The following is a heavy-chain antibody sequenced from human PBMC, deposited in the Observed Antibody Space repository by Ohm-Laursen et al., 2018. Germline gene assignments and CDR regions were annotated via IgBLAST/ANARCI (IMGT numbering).Heavy chain of an antibody. V-gene: IGHV3-23*01. J-gene: IGHJ4*02. CDR3: AKEGEGVFDSSYFFDY. CDR1: GFTFRSYA. Sequence: SLRLSCAASGFTFRSYAMTWDRQAPGKGLEWVSSITNSNGGHSTYYADSVKGRFTISRDNSKNTLLLQMSWLRAEDTAVYYCAKEGEGVFDSSYFFDYWGQGALVTVSS. CDR2: ITNSNGGHST. D-gene: IGHD3-22*01.